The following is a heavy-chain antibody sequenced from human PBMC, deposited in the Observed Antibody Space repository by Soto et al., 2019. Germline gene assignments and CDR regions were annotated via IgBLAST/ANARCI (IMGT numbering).Heavy chain of an antibody. J-gene: IGHJ4*02. Sequence: SETLSLTCAVSGGSISSSNWWSWVRQPPGKGLEWIGEIYHSGSTNYNPSLKSRVTISVDKSKNQFSLKLSSVTAADTAVYYCARAASLAHYYDSSGYYGPDYWGQGTLVTVSS. CDR3: ARAASLAHYYDSSGYYGPDY. CDR2: IYHSGST. D-gene: IGHD3-22*01. V-gene: IGHV4-4*02. CDR1: GGSISSSNW.